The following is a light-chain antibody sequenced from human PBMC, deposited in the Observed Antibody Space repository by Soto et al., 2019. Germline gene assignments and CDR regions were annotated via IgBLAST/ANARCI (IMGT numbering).Light chain of an antibody. CDR1: NSNIGSKY. J-gene: IGLJ2*01. Sequence: QSVLTQPPSASGTPGQRVTISCSGSNSNIGSKYVYWYQQFPGSAPKLLIYMNNQRPSGVPDRFSGSKSVTSASLAISDLRSEDVADYYCASWDASVGGPAFGGGTKLTVL. CDR2: MNN. CDR3: ASWDASVGGPA. V-gene: IGLV1-47*01.